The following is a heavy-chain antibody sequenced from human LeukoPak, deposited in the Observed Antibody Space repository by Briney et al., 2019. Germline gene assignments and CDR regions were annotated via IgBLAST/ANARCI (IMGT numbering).Heavy chain of an antibody. J-gene: IGHJ6*03. CDR1: GGSISSGSYC. CDR3: ARDKRVAVAGTYIYYYYMDV. CDR2: LYYSGST. V-gene: IGHV4-39*07. Sequence: KPSETLSLTCTVSGGSISSGSYCWSWIRQPPGKGLEWIGSLYYSGSTYYNPSLKSRVTISVDTSKNQFSLKLSSVTAADTAVYYCARDKRVAVAGTYIYYYYMDVWGNGTTVTISS. D-gene: IGHD6-19*01.